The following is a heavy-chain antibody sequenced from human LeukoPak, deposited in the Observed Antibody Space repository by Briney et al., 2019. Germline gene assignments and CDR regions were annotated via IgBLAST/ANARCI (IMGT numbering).Heavy chain of an antibody. CDR1: GYTFTSYG. CDR2: ISAYNGNT. CDR3: ARRIAVAGYYGMDV. D-gene: IGHD6-19*01. V-gene: IGHV1-18*01. Sequence: ASVKVSCKASGYTFTSYGISWVRQAPGQGLECMGWISAYNGNTNYAQKLQGRVTMTTDTSTSTAYMELRSLRSDDTAVYYCARRIAVAGYYGMDVWGQGTTVTVSS. J-gene: IGHJ6*02.